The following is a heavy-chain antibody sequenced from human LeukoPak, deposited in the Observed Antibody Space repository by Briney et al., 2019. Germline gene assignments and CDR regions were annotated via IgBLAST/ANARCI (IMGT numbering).Heavy chain of an antibody. V-gene: IGHV1-69*13. CDR2: IIPIFGTA. CDR1: GGTFSSYA. J-gene: IGHJ6*02. CDR3: ARGFTMVRGVITYYYYGMDV. Sequence: ASVKVSCKASGGTFSSYAISWVRQAPGQGLEWMGGIIPIFGTANYAQKFQGRVTITADESTSTAYMELSSLRSEDTAVYYCARGFTMVRGVITYYYYGMDVWGQGTTVTVSS. D-gene: IGHD3-10*01.